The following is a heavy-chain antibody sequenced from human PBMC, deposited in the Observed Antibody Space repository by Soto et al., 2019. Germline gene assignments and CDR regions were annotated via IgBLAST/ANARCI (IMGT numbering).Heavy chain of an antibody. CDR1: GAPSAITTNS. J-gene: IGHJ4*02. V-gene: IGHV4-39*01. CDR2: IYYSGNT. D-gene: IGHD1-26*01. CDR3: ARTPLRDGSNSFPRTFDY. Sequence: QLQLQESGPERGRPWETRSSTCPSSGAPSAITTNSWAWIGQSPGRGLDGIGSIYYSGNTHYNPSLASRVTISVDTSKNQFSLKVSSVTAADTAVYYCARTPLRDGSNSFPRTFDYWGQGTLVTVSS.